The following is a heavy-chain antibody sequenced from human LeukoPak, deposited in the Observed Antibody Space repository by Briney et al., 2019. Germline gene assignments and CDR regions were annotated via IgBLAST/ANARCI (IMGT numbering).Heavy chain of an antibody. V-gene: IGHV1-69*04. CDR2: IIPILGIA. D-gene: IGHD3-22*01. J-gene: IGHJ6*02. CDR3: ARVPIGGYDSRGYAYYYYGMDV. CDR1: GGTFSSYA. Sequence: GASVKVSCKASGGTFSSYAISWVRQAPGQGLEWMGRIIPILGIANYAQKFQGRVTITADKSTSTAYMELSRLRSEDTAVSYCARVPIGGYDSRGYAYYYYGMDVWGQGNTVTVSS.